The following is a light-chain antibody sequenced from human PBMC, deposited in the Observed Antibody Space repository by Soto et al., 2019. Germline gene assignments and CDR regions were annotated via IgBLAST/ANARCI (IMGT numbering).Light chain of an antibody. Sequence: EIVMTQSPATLSVSPGERATFSCRASQVFGSSLAWYQQKPGQAPRLLIYDASTRATGIPARFSGSGSGTEFSLTISSLQSEDSAVYYCQQYSDWPLTFGQGTKVDI. CDR1: QVFGSS. J-gene: IGKJ1*01. CDR3: QQYSDWPLT. CDR2: DAS. V-gene: IGKV3-15*01.